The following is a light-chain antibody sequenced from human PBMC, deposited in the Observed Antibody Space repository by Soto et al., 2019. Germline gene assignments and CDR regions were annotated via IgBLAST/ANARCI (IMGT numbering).Light chain of an antibody. CDR3: QQRSNWPPS. CDR1: QSVSIL. V-gene: IGKV3-11*01. Sequence: EIVLTPYPSTTSSLLGERAPLSCRASQSVSILLAWYQQKPGQAPRLLIYDASNRATGIPARFSGSGSGTDFTLTISSLEPEDFAVYYCQQRSNWPPSFGQGTKV. J-gene: IGKJ1*01. CDR2: DAS.